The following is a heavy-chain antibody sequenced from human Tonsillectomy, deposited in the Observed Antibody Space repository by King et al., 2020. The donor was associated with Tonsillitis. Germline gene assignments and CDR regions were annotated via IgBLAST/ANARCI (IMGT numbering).Heavy chain of an antibody. D-gene: IGHD2-15*01. CDR1: GFTVSGNYY. J-gene: IGHJ1*01. V-gene: IGHV3-53*04. CDR2: IYSGGGT. CDR3: ATDGGGHLKYFQH. Sequence: VQLVESGGGLVQPGGSLRLSCTASGFTVSGNYYMSWVRQAPGKGLEWVAIIYSGGGTNYADSVTGRFTISRHRSTSTLFLQMTGLRVEDTAVYYCATDGGGHLKYFQHWGQGTLVTVSS.